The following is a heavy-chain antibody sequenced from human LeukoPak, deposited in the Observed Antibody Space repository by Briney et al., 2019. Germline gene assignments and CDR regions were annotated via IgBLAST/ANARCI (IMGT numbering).Heavy chain of an antibody. CDR1: GGSISSYY. V-gene: IGHV4-59*08. Sequence: SETLSLTCTVSGGSISSYYWSWIRKPPGKGLEWIGYIYYSGSTNYNPSLKSRVTISVDTSKNQFSLRLSSVTAADTAVYYCARHKGYCSGGSCYFLDYWGQGTLVTVSS. CDR2: IYYSGST. J-gene: IGHJ4*02. CDR3: ARHKGYCSGGSCYFLDY. D-gene: IGHD2-15*01.